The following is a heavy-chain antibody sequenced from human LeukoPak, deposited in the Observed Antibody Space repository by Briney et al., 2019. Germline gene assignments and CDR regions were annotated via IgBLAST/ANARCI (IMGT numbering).Heavy chain of an antibody. CDR1: GGSFSGYY. V-gene: IGHV4-34*01. J-gene: IGHJ4*02. CDR3: ARGQFCSGGSCYSHYFDY. Sequence: SETLSLTCAVYGGSFSGYYWSWIRQPPGKGLEWIGEINHSGSTNYNPSLESRVTISVDTSKNQFSLKLSSVTAADTAVYYCARGQFCSGGSCYSHYFDYWGQGTLVTVSS. CDR2: INHSGST. D-gene: IGHD2-15*01.